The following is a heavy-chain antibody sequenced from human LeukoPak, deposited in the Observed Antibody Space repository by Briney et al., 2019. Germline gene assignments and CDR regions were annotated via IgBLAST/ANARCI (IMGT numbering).Heavy chain of an antibody. D-gene: IGHD3-3*01. CDR2: IYHSGST. Sequence: PSETLSLTCAVFGGSISSSNWWSWVRQPPGKGLEWIGEIYHSGSTNYNPSLKSRVTISVDKSKNQFSLKVTSVTAADTAVYYCARNPDFWSGYLNYWGQGTLVTVSS. CDR1: GGSISSSNW. J-gene: IGHJ4*02. V-gene: IGHV4-4*02. CDR3: ARNPDFWSGYLNY.